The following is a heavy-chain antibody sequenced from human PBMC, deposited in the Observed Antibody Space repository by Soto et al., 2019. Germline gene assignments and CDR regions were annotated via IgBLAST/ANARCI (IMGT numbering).Heavy chain of an antibody. CDR1: GYTFTTYE. V-gene: IGHV1-8*01. CDR2: MSPSSGNT. D-gene: IGHD3-10*01. CDR3: ARVGGQLFGDHGMDV. J-gene: IGHJ6*02. Sequence: QVQLVQSGAEVKKPGASVKVSCKASGYTFTTYEINWVRQVPGQGLEWMGWMSPSSGNTGYVDQFRGRVTMTSNTSMNSAYVDLSSLRSEDTAVYYCARVGGQLFGDHGMDVWGQGTTVTVSS.